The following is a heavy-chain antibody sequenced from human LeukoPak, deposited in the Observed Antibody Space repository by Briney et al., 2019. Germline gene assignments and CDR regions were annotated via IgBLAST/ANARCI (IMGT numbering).Heavy chain of an antibody. V-gene: IGHV3-74*01. CDR1: GFTFSKYW. CDR2: INTDGTVA. Sequence: GGSLRLSCAASGFTFSKYWMLWVRQAPGRGLESVSRINTDGTVATYADSVKGRFTVSRDNADNTMFLQMNSVRDEDTAVYYCATKQWLAPPPDSWGQGTPVTVSS. D-gene: IGHD6-19*01. J-gene: IGHJ4*02. CDR3: ATKQWLAPPPDS.